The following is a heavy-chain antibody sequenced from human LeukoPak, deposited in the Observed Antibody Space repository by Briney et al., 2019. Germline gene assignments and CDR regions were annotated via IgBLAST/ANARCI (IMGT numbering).Heavy chain of an antibody. CDR3: VRDGSPFQH. CDR1: GFIVSHNY. V-gene: IGHV3-53*04. J-gene: IGHJ1*01. Sequence: PGGSLRLSCAASGFIVSHNYMNWVRQAPGKGLQWVSVVYSDGSTHYTESVKGRFTISRHNSNNTLSLQMNSLRPEDTAVYYCVRDGSPFQHWGQGTLVTVSP. D-gene: IGHD3-16*01. CDR2: VYSDGST.